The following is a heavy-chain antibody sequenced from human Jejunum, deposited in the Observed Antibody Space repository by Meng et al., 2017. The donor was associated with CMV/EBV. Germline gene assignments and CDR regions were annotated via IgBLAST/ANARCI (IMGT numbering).Heavy chain of an antibody. V-gene: IGHV3-74*01. J-gene: IGHJ4*02. CDR1: GVAFSSYW. Sequence: AASGVAFSSYWMHWVRQAPGKGLVWLSRISGDGSGINYADSVKGRLTISRDNAKNTLYLKINSHRADDTAVYYCARGSTGYGNFDYWGQGTLVTVSS. CDR2: ISGDGSGI. CDR3: ARGSTGYGNFDY. D-gene: IGHD5-12*01.